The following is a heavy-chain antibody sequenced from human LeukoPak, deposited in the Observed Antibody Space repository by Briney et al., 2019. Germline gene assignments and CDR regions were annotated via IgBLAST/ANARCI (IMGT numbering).Heavy chain of an antibody. V-gene: IGHV3-23*01. D-gene: IGHD4-23*01. CDR1: GFTFSSYA. Sequence: PGGSLRLSCAASGFTFSSYAMSWVRQAPGKGLEWVSAISGSGGSTYYADSVKGRFTISRDNSKNTLYLQMNSLRAEDTAVYYCAKMVVNYGGNSNKYYFDYWGQGTLVTVSS. CDR3: AKMVVNYGGNSNKYYFDY. CDR2: ISGSGGST. J-gene: IGHJ4*02.